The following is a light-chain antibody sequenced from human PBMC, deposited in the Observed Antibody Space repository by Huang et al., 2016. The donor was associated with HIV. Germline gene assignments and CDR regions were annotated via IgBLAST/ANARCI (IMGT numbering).Light chain of an antibody. CDR3: QQSRSLPRT. CDR1: EHIVYS. V-gene: IGKV1-39*01. J-gene: IGKJ4*01. Sequence: DIQLTQSPSSLSASVGDGITITCRASEHIVYSLSWFRQRPGHAPKALIYAASRLHAGVSSNFTATGSGTNFTLASDGLGPEDFATYYCQQSRSLPRTYGGGTKVDI. CDR2: AAS.